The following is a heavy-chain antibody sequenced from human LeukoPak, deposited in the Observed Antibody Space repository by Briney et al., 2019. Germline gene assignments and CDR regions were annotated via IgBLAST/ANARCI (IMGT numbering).Heavy chain of an antibody. D-gene: IGHD2-21*02. Sequence: PGGSLRLSCSASGFTFSTYVMTWVRQAPGKGLEWVSAINGGGGNTYYADSVKGRFTISRDNSKNTLYLQMDSLRAEDTAIYYCAKESAYCGRDWRSLSDSWGQGTQVTVSS. J-gene: IGHJ4*02. CDR2: INGGGGNT. CDR3: AKESAYCGRDWRSLSDS. CDR1: GFTFSTYV. V-gene: IGHV3-23*01.